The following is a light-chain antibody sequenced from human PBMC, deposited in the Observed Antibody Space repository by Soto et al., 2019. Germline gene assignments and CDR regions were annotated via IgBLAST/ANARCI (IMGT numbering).Light chain of an antibody. V-gene: IGKV3-15*01. Sequence: DIVMTQSPATLSVCPGERATLSCRASQSVSSNLAWYQQKPGQAPRLIINGASTRATGIPARFSGSGSGTEFTLTISSLQSEDSAVYYCQQYNSWPLTFGGGTKVDIK. CDR2: GAS. J-gene: IGKJ4*01. CDR3: QQYNSWPLT. CDR1: QSVSSN.